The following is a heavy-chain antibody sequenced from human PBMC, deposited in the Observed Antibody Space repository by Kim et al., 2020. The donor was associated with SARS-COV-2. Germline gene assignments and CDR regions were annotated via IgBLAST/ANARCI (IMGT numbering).Heavy chain of an antibody. CDR2: IYSGGST. V-gene: IGHV3-53*01. D-gene: IGHD3-10*01. Sequence: GGSLRLSCAASGFTVSSNYMSWVRQAPGKGLEWVSVIYSGGSTYYADSVKGRFTISRDNSKNTLYLQMNSLRAEDTAVYYCARDGIMVRGVNRFQLWDYWGQGTLVTVSS. J-gene: IGHJ4*02. CDR3: ARDGIMVRGVNRFQLWDY. CDR1: GFTVSSNY.